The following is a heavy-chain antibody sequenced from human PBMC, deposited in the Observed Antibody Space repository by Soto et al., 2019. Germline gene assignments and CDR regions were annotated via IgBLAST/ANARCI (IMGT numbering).Heavy chain of an antibody. CDR2: ISSSSSTI. CDR3: ASTYYDFWSSYLDY. Sequence: GGSLRLSCAASGFTFSSYSMNWVRQAPGKGLEWVSYISSSSSTIYYADSVKGRFTISRDNAKNSLYLQMNSLRAEDTAVYYCASTYYDFWSSYLDYWGQGTLVTVSS. CDR1: GFTFSSYS. V-gene: IGHV3-48*01. J-gene: IGHJ4*02. D-gene: IGHD3-3*01.